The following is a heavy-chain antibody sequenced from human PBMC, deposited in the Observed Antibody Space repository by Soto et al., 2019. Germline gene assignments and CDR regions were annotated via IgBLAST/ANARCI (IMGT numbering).Heavy chain of an antibody. Sequence: PGGSLRLSCAASGLTLSRHTMNWVRQAPGKGLEWVSFIGSRTSDIYYADSVKGRFTISRDNAKNSLYLDLTRLRAEDTAVYFCVRDYYDTRGYPNNFDMWGQGPLCTVSS. J-gene: IGHJ3*02. V-gene: IGHV3-21*01. CDR1: GLTLSRHT. CDR3: VRDYYDTRGYPNNFDM. D-gene: IGHD3-16*01. CDR2: IGSRTSDI.